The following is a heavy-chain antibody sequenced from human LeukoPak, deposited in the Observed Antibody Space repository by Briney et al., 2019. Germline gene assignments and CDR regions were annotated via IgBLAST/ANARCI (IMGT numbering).Heavy chain of an antibody. J-gene: IGHJ6*02. V-gene: IGHV3-43*02. CDR1: GFTFDDYA. Sequence: PGGSLRLTCAASGFTFDDYAMHWVRQAPGKGLEWVSLISGDGVSTFYADSVKGRFIISRDYSRDSLVLQMNNLRSDDTALYSCAKSLRGSGSLYPAYDYYSGMDVWGQGTTVTVSS. CDR2: ISGDGVST. CDR3: AKSLRGSGSLYPAYDYYSGMDV. D-gene: IGHD3-10*01.